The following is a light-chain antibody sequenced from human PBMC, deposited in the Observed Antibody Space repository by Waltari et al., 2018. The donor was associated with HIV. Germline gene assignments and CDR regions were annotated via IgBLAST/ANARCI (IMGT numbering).Light chain of an antibody. CDR3: QQSYNAPYT. J-gene: IGKJ2*01. Sequence: DIRMSQSPSSLSPSAADSILISCRARQDISTDLNWYQQRPGKAPKLLIYGASHLQGGVPPRFSGSGSGTAFTLAINGLQFEDFATYFCQQSYNAPYTFGQGT. CDR2: GAS. V-gene: IGKV1-39*01. CDR1: QDISTD.